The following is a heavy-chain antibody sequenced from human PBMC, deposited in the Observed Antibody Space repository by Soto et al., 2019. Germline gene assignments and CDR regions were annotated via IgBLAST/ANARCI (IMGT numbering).Heavy chain of an antibody. CDR3: ARGRGGYCSGGICYRLLDP. J-gene: IGHJ5*02. D-gene: IGHD2-15*01. CDR1: GYTFTNYE. Sequence: GSVKVSCKASGYTFTNYETIWVRQATGKGHEWMEWMNPNSGDTVYAQRFQGRLTMSRDTAISTAYMELSSLTSDDTAVYYCARGRGGYCSGGICYRLLDPWGQGTLGTVS. CDR2: MNPNSGDT. V-gene: IGHV1-8*01.